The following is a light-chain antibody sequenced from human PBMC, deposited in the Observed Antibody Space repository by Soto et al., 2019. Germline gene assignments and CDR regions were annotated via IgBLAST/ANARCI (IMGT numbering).Light chain of an antibody. V-gene: IGKV3-15*01. Sequence: EIVMTQSPATLSVSPGERATLSCRASQSVGSNLAWYQQKPGQAPRLLIYGASTRATGIPARFSGSGSGTECNHTISSLQSEDFAIYFCQQYNNWPPDRTFGQGTKVEIK. CDR2: GAS. J-gene: IGKJ1*01. CDR1: QSVGSN. CDR3: QQYNNWPPDRT.